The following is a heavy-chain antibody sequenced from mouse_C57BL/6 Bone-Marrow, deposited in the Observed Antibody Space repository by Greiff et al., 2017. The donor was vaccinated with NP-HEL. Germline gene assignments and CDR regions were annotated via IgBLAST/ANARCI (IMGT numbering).Heavy chain of an antibody. Sequence: EVKLMESGPELVKPGASVKISCKASGYSFTGYYMNWVKQSPEKSLEWIGEINPSTGGTTYNQKFKAKATLTVDKSSSTAYMQLKSLTSEDSAVYYCARGGLLRPWYFDVWGTGTTVTVSS. D-gene: IGHD2-3*01. V-gene: IGHV1-42*01. J-gene: IGHJ1*03. CDR2: INPSTGGT. CDR3: ARGGLLRPWYFDV. CDR1: GYSFTGYY.